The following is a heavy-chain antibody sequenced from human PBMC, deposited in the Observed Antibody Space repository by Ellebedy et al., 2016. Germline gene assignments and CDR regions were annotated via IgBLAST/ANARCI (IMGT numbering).Heavy chain of an antibody. J-gene: IGHJ4*02. Sequence: SETLSLTCTVSGGSISSSSYYWGWIRQPPGKGLEWIGSIYYSGSTYYNPSLKSRVTISVDTSKNQFSLKLSSVTAADTAVYYCARDPVSSGWYEPKDDYWGQGILVTVSS. D-gene: IGHD6-19*01. V-gene: IGHV4-39*07. CDR2: IYYSGST. CDR1: GGSISSSSYY. CDR3: ARDPVSSGWYEPKDDY.